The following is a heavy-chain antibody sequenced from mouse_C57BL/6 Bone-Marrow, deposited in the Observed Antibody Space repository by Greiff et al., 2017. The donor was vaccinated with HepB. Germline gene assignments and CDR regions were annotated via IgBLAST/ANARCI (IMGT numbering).Heavy chain of an antibody. J-gene: IGHJ2*01. CDR2: IDPETGGT. Sequence: VQLQQSGAELVRPGASVTLSCKASGYTFTDYEMHWVKQTPVHGLEWIGAIDPETGGTAYNQKFKGKAILTADKSSSTAYMELRSLTSEDSAVYYCTRSPRWLLRPPDYWGQGTTLTVSS. D-gene: IGHD2-3*01. V-gene: IGHV1-15*01. CDR3: TRSPRWLLRPPDY. CDR1: GYTFTDYE.